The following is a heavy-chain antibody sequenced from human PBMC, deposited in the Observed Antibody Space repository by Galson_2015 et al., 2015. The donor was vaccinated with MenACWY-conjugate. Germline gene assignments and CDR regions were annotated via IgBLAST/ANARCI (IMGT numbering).Heavy chain of an antibody. CDR2: IYWDDDK. V-gene: IGHV2-5*02. D-gene: IGHD4-17*01. Sequence: PALVKPTQTFTLTCTFSGFSLTSSGVGVGWIRQPPGKALEWLAHIYWDDDKRYSPSLKSRLTISKDSSKNQVVLIMTNMDPVDSGTYYCAHRITTVTNAFDNWGQGAMVTVSS. CDR1: GFSLTSSGVG. CDR3: AHRITTVTNAFDN. J-gene: IGHJ3*02.